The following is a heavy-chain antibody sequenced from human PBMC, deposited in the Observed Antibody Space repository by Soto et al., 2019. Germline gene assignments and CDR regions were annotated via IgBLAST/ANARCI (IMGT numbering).Heavy chain of an antibody. CDR3: VRVPAAMNYYYGMDV. CDR1: GFTFSSYA. D-gene: IGHD2-2*01. CDR2: ISYDGSNK. Sequence: QVQLVESGGGVVQPGRSLRLSCAASGFTFSSYAMHWVRQAPGKGLEWVAVISYDGSNKYYADSVKGRFTISRDNSKNPLDLQMNSLRAEDTAVYYCVRVPAAMNYYYGMDVWGQGTTVTVSS. V-gene: IGHV3-30-3*01. J-gene: IGHJ6*02.